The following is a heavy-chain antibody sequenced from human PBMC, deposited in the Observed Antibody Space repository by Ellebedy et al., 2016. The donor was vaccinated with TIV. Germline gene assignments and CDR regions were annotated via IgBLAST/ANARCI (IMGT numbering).Heavy chain of an antibody. D-gene: IGHD3-10*01. CDR1: GFTLRDYY. CDR3: TSQEGGYYGSGSYPEY. CDR2: ISSNSDYT. Sequence: PGGSLRLSCTASASGFTLRDYYMSWIRKAPGKGLEWISYISSNSDYTNYADSVRGRFTISRDNAKNSLYLHMSSLRAEDTAVYYCTSQEGGYYGSGSYPEYWGQGTLVTVSS. V-gene: IGHV3-11*06. J-gene: IGHJ4*02.